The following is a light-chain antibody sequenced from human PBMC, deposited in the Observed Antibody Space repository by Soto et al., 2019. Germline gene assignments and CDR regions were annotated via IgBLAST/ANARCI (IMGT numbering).Light chain of an antibody. CDR3: QQYNKWPVT. CDR2: GAS. J-gene: IGKJ4*01. CDR1: LSVSST. V-gene: IGKV3-15*01. Sequence: EIVMTQSPDTLSVSPGERVTLSCRASLSVSSTVAWYQQKLGQAHRLLIYGASTRATGIPTRFSGSGYGTEFTLSISSLQSEDFAVYYCQQYNKWPVTFGGGTKVEIK.